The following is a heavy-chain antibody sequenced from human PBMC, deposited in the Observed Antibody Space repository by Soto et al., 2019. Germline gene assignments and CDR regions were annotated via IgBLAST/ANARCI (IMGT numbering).Heavy chain of an antibody. CDR2: IDPSDSYT. V-gene: IGHV5-10-1*01. Sequence: GQSLKISCKCSGYSFTSYWISWVRQIPGKGLEWMGRIDPSDSYTNYSPSFQGHVTISADKSISTAYLQWSSLKASDTAMYYCARHITPYDSSGPGFYWGQGTLVTVSS. CDR1: GYSFTSYW. D-gene: IGHD3-22*01. J-gene: IGHJ4*02. CDR3: ARHITPYDSSGPGFY.